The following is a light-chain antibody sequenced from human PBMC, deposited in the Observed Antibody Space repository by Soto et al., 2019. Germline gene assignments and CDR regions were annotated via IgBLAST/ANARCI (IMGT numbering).Light chain of an antibody. CDR2: EAT. CDR1: GFDVGSYNL. V-gene: IGLV2-23*01. J-gene: IGLJ1*01. Sequence: QSALTQPASVSGSPGQSITISCTGTGFDVGSYNLVSWYQQHPGKAPKLIIYEATKLPSGLSNRFSGSKSGNTASLTISGLQAEDEADYYCCLYADGRNPDYVFGTGTKLTVL. CDR3: CLYADGRNPDYV.